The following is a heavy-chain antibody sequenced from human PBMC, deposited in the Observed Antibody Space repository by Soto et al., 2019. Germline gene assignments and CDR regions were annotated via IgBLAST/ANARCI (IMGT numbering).Heavy chain of an antibody. Sequence: EVQLLESGGGLVQPGGSLRLSCGASGFIFSNYALSWVRQAPGKGLEWVSGISDSGGSTYNAYSVKGRFTISRDNYKNTLYLQMNSLRPEDTAVYYCAKSRRSGGSCYDYWGQGTLVTVSS. CDR1: GFIFSNYA. J-gene: IGHJ4*02. CDR2: ISDSGGST. V-gene: IGHV3-23*01. CDR3: AKSRRSGGSCYDY. D-gene: IGHD2-15*01.